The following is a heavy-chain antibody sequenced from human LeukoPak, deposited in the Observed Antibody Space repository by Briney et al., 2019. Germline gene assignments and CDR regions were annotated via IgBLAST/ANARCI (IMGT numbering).Heavy chain of an antibody. J-gene: IGHJ5*02. CDR3: ASHNQLLWFGELFNGDWFDP. V-gene: IGHV1-18*01. Sequence: ASVKVSCKASGYTYTSYGISWVRQAPGQGLEWMGWISAYNGDTHYAQKFQGRVTMTTETSTSTAYMELRSLRSDDTAVYYCASHNQLLWFGELFNGDWFDPWGQGTLVTVSS. CDR1: GYTYTSYG. CDR2: ISAYNGDT. D-gene: IGHD3-10*01.